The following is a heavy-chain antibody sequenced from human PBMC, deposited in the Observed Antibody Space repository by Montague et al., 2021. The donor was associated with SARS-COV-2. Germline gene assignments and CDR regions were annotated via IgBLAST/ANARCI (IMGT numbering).Heavy chain of an antibody. J-gene: IGHJ3*02. CDR3: ARVQGITMIVVVIGAFDI. V-gene: IGHV4-31*03. CDR2: IYYSGST. Sequence: TLSPTCTVSGGSISSGGYYWSWIRQHPGKGLEWIGYIYYSGSTYYNPSLKSRVTISVDTSKNQFSLKLSSVTAADTAVYYCARVQGITMIVVVIGAFDIWGQGTMVTGSS. D-gene: IGHD3-22*01. CDR1: GGSISSGGYY.